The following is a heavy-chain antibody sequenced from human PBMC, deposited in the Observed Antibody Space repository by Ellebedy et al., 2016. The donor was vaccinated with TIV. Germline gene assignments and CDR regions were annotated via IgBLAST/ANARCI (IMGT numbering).Heavy chain of an antibody. D-gene: IGHD5-24*01. CDR3: ANIDGYNYWGGN. CDR1: GFTFSNYA. CDR2: ISGSGGST. J-gene: IGHJ4*02. Sequence: GGSLRLXXAASGFTFSNYAMSWVRQAPGKGLEWVSVISGSGGSTHYADSVKGRFTISRDNSKNTLYLQMNSLRAEDTAVYYCANIDGYNYWGGNWGQGTLVTVSS. V-gene: IGHV3-23*01.